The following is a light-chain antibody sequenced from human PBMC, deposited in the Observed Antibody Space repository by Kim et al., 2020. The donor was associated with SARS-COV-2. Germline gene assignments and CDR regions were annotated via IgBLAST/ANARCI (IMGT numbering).Light chain of an antibody. CDR3: QKYNIAPLT. Sequence: DIQMTQSPSSLSASVGDSVTITCRASQGISSYLAWYQQKPGKVPKLLISAASTLQSGVPSRFSGGGSGTDFTLTITNLQPEDVATYFCQKYNIAPLTFGGGTKVDIK. CDR2: AAS. V-gene: IGKV1-27*01. CDR1: QGISSY. J-gene: IGKJ4*01.